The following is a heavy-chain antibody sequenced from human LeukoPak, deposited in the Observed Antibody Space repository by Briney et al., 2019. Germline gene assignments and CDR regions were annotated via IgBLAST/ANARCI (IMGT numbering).Heavy chain of an antibody. Sequence: GESLRLSCAASGFTFSSYGMHWVRQAPGKGLEWVAVISYDGSNKYYADSVKGRFTISRDNSKNTLYLQMNSLRGEDTAVYYCAKLGTTSVTTGYWGQGTLVTVSS. D-gene: IGHD4-17*01. CDR2: ISYDGSNK. V-gene: IGHV3-30*18. CDR3: AKLGTTSVTTGY. J-gene: IGHJ4*02. CDR1: GFTFSSYG.